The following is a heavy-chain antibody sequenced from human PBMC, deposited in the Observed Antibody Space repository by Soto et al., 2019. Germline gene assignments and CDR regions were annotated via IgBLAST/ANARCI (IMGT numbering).Heavy chain of an antibody. CDR3: ARGSRLWSDYDILTGQSPYYYYGMDV. CDR1: GGSISSYY. CDR2: IYYSGST. Sequence: PSETLSLTCTVSGGSISSYYWSWIRQPPGKGLEWIGYIYYSGSTNYNPSLKSRVTISVDTSKNQFSLKLSSVTAADTAVYYCARGSRLWSDYDILTGQSPYYYYGMDVWGQGTTVTVSS. J-gene: IGHJ6*02. D-gene: IGHD3-9*01. V-gene: IGHV4-59*01.